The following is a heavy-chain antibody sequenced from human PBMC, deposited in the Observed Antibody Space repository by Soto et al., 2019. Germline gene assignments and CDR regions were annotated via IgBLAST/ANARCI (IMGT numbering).Heavy chain of an antibody. CDR3: ARDQSYYDSSGSYYYGMDV. Sequence: SGGSLRPSCAASGFTFSSYWMSWVRQAPGKVLEWVANIKQDGSAKYYEDTVKGRFTISRDNAKNSLYLQMNSLRAEDTAVYYCARDQSYYDSSGSYYYGMDVWGQATTVTVSS. CDR1: GFTFSSYW. CDR2: IKQDGSAK. D-gene: IGHD3-22*01. J-gene: IGHJ6*02. V-gene: IGHV3-7*01.